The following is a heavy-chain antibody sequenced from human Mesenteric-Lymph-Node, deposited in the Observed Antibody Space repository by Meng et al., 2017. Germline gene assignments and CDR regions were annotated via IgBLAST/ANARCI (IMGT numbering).Heavy chain of an antibody. Sequence: ASVKVSCKASGYTFTSYYMHWVRQAPGQGLEWMGIINPSGGSTSYAQKFQGRVTMTRDTSTSTVYMELSSLRSEDTAMYYCARKGKDVDKIYYFDYWGQGTPVTVSS. CDR2: INPSGGST. CDR3: ARKGKDVDKIYYFDY. CDR1: GYTFTSYY. J-gene: IGHJ4*02. D-gene: IGHD5-24*01. V-gene: IGHV1-46*01.